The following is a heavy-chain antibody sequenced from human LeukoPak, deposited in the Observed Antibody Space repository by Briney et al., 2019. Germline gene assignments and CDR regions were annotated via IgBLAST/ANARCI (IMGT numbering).Heavy chain of an antibody. CDR3: AAAEH. J-gene: IGHJ4*02. CDR1: GFTFDDYA. Sequence: GGSLRLSCAASGFTFDDYAMHWVRQAPGKGLEWVSGISWNSGSIGYADSVKGRFTISRDNAKNSLYLQMNSLRAEDTALYYCAAAEHWGQGTLVTVSS. CDR2: ISWNSGSI. D-gene: IGHD6-13*01. V-gene: IGHV3-9*01.